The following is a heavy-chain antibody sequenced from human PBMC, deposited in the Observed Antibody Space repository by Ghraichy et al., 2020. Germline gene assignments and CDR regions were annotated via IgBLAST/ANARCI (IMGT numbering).Heavy chain of an antibody. J-gene: IGHJ4*02. CDR1: GYTFTSYD. D-gene: IGHD3-10*01. CDR3: ARGRRETMVRGVGGDY. CDR2: MNPNSGNT. Sequence: ASVKVSCKASGYTFTSYDINWVRQATGQGLEWMGWMNPNSGNTGYAQKFQGRVTITRNTSISTAYMELSSLRSEDTAMYYCARGRRETMVRGVGGDYWGQGTLVTVSS. V-gene: IGHV1-8*03.